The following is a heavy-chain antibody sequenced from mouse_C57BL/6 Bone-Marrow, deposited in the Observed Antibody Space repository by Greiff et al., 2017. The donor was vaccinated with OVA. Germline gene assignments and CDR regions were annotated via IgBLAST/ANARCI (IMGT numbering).Heavy chain of an antibody. CDR1: GYTFTGYW. J-gene: IGHJ2*01. Sequence: VQLQQPGAELMKPGASVKLSCKATGYTFTGYWIEWVKQRPGHGLEWIGEILPGSGSTNYNEKFKGKATFTADTSSNTAYMQLSSLTTEDSAIYCCARVGAYDYDYYVDYWGQGTTRTVSS. CDR2: ILPGSGST. D-gene: IGHD2-4*01. V-gene: IGHV1-9*01. CDR3: ARVGAYDYDYYVDY.